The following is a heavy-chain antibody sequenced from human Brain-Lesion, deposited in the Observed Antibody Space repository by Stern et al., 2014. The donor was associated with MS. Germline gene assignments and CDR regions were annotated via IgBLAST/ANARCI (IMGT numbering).Heavy chain of an antibody. J-gene: IGHJ4*02. D-gene: IGHD3-10*01. CDR2: IYYRGST. CDR3: AKLWLGELPESPFDY. Sequence: VQLVESGPGLVKPSETLSLTCTVSGGSISSSSYYWGWIRQPPGKGLEWIGGIYYRGSTYYNPSLQSRVTISMDTPKHPFSLRLSSVTAADTAVYFCAKLWLGELPESPFDYWGQGTLVTVSS. CDR1: GGSISSSSYY. V-gene: IGHV4-39*01.